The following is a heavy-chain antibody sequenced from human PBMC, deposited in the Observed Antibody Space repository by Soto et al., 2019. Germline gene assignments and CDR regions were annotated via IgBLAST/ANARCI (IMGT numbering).Heavy chain of an antibody. CDR2: IWYDGSNK. CDR3: AREGYCSSISCPPNYYYYSGMHV. D-gene: IGHD2-2*01. J-gene: IGHJ6*01. V-gene: IGHV3-33*01. CDR1: GFTFSSYG. Sequence: PGGSPTLACAASGFTFSSYGMHWVRQAPGKGLEWVAVIWYDGSNKYYADPVKGRFTISRDNSKNTLYLQMNSLRAEDTAVYYCAREGYCSSISCPPNYYYYSGMHVWGQGST.